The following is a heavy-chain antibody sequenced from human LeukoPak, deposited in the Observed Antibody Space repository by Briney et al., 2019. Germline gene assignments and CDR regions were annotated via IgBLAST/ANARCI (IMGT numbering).Heavy chain of an antibody. Sequence: GGSLRLSCAASGFIFSNYWMTWVRQTPGKGLEFVANIKEDGSEIFYLDTVKGRFTISRDNAKNSVYLQMNSLRAEDTAVYYCARSPDGVDNWGQGTLVTVSS. CDR3: ARSPDGVDN. CDR1: GFIFSNYW. D-gene: IGHD3-10*01. J-gene: IGHJ4*02. CDR2: IKEDGSEI. V-gene: IGHV3-7*01.